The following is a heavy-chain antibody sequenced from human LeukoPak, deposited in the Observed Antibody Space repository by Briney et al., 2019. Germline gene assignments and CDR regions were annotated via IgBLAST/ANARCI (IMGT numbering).Heavy chain of an antibody. CDR1: GFPFNHLG. Sequence: PGGSLRLSCAASGFPFNHLGMHGFRHPPEKGLVWVSGINNDGTATYYAHSVKGRFTISRDNAKNTVYLQMNGLRAEDTTVYYCATVSEYWGQGTLVTVSS. J-gene: IGHJ4*02. CDR2: INNDGTAT. CDR3: ATVSEY. V-gene: IGHV3-74*01.